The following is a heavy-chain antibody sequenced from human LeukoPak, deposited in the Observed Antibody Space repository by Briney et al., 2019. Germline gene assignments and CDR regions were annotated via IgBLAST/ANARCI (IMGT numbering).Heavy chain of an antibody. D-gene: IGHD6-25*01. Sequence: PSETLSLTSTVSGGSISSGGYYWSWIRQHPGKGLEWIGYIYYSGSTYYNPSLKSRVTISVDTSKNQFSLKLSSVTAADTAVYYCARLDSSGPFGAFDIWGQGTMVTVSS. CDR3: ARLDSSGPFGAFDI. J-gene: IGHJ3*02. CDR1: GGSISSGGYY. CDR2: IYYSGST. V-gene: IGHV4-31*03.